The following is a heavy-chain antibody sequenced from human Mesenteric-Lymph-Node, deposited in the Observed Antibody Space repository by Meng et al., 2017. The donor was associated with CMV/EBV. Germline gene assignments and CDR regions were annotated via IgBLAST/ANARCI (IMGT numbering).Heavy chain of an antibody. V-gene: IGHV4-59*02. CDR1: GGSVSGYF. J-gene: IGHJ4*02. D-gene: IGHD3-3*01. CDR2: IYYSGST. Sequence: SETLSLTCTVSGGSVSGYFWSWIRQPPGKGLEWIGYIYYSGSTNYNPSLKSRVTISVDTSKNQFSLKLSSVTAADTAVYYCARSYDFWSGPGFYWGQGTLVTVSS. CDR3: ARSYDFWSGPGFY.